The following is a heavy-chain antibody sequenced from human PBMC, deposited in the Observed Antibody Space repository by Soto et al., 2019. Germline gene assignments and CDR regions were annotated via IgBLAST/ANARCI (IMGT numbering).Heavy chain of an antibody. D-gene: IGHD6-13*01. V-gene: IGHV3-21*01. CDR1: GFTFSSYS. Sequence: EVQLVESGGGLVKPGGSLRLSCAASGFTFSSYSINWVRQAPGKGLEWVSSISSSSSYIYYADSVRGRFTSSRDNAKNSLYLQVNSLRAEDTAVYYCARDYYSNSWENGYYYYAMDVWGQGTTVTVSS. CDR3: ARDYYSNSWENGYYYYAMDV. CDR2: ISSSSSYI. J-gene: IGHJ6*02.